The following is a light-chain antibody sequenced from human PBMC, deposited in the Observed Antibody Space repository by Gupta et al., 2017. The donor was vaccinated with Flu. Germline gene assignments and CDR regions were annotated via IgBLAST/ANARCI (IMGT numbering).Light chain of an antibody. CDR1: QSVSNNF. V-gene: IGKV3-20*01. Sequence: DMVLTQPPGTLSLPPGERATLSCRASQSVSNNFLAWYQQKPGQTPRLLIYGTPNRATGIPDRFSGSGSGTDFTLTISRLEPEDFAVYYCQQYGCSPRTFGQGTKVEIK. J-gene: IGKJ1*01. CDR3: QQYGCSPRT. CDR2: GTP.